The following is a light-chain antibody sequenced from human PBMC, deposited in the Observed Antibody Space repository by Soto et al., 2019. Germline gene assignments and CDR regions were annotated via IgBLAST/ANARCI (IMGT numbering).Light chain of an antibody. CDR2: AAS. V-gene: IGKV1-39*01. CDR1: QNISSY. CDR3: QQSYSTPPT. J-gene: IGKJ1*01. Sequence: DIQMTQSPSSLSASVGDRVTITCRASQNISSYLNWYQQKPGKAPKLLIYAASSLQSGVPSRFSGSGSGTDFILTISSLQPEDFATYYCQQSYSTPPTFGQGTKVDIK.